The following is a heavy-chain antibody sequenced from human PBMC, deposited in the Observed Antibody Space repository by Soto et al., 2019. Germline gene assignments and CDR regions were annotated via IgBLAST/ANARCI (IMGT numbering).Heavy chain of an antibody. CDR1: EFPFSSYW. CDR3: ARAGVGYPTGNWDH. D-gene: IGHD2-15*01. V-gene: IGHV3-7*03. J-gene: IGHJ4*02. Sequence: GGSLRLSCVVSEFPFSSYWMSWVRQAPGKGLEWVANIKKDGSEQYYVDSVKGRFTISRDNAKKSLYLQMNSLRVEDTAVYHCARAGVGYPTGNWDHWGRGTLVTVSS. CDR2: IKKDGSEQ.